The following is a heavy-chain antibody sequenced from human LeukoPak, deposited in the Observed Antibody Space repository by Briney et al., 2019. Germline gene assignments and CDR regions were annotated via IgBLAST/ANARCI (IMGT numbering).Heavy chain of an antibody. V-gene: IGHV3-30*18. CDR3: SKTMSRYSYGYPYYSYYGMDV. CDR2: MSSDGSSQ. J-gene: IGHJ6*02. Sequence: PGRSLRLSCPASGFIFSSHGLRWVRQAPGKGLAWVAVMSSDGSSQYYADCVHGRFTLSRDNYKKPLYLPINRLPERDTPIHSCSKTMSRYSYGYPYYSYYGMDVWGQGNTVTVSS. CDR1: GFIFSSHG. D-gene: IGHD5-18*01.